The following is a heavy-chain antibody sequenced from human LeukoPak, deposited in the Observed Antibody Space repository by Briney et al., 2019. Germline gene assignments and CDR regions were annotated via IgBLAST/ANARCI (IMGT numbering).Heavy chain of an antibody. CDR1: GFSFSSYA. V-gene: IGHV3-23*01. D-gene: IGHD3-22*01. CDR3: AKDPYYYDSSGYGYGMDV. J-gene: IGHJ6*02. CDR2: ISGSGGST. Sequence: GGSLRLSCVASGFSFSSYAMAWVRQAPGKGLEWVSTISGSGGSTHYADSVKGRFTISRDNSKNTLYLQMNSLRAEDTAVYYCAKDPYYYDSSGYGYGMDVWGQGTTVTVSS.